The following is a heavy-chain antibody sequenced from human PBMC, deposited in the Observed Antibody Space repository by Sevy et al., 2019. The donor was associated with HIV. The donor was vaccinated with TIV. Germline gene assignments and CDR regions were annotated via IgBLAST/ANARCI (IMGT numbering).Heavy chain of an antibody. V-gene: IGHV3-21*01. CDR1: GFTFSSYS. D-gene: IGHD4-4*01. CDR2: ISSSSSYI. CDR3: ARRSNTGTTSGEVFDRGFDY. Sequence: GGSLRLSCAASGFTFSSYSMNWVRQAPGKGLEWVSSISSSSSYIYYADSVKGRITTSRDNAKNSLYLQMNSLRAEDTAVYYCARRSNTGTTSGEVFDRGFDYWGQGTLVTVSS. J-gene: IGHJ4*02.